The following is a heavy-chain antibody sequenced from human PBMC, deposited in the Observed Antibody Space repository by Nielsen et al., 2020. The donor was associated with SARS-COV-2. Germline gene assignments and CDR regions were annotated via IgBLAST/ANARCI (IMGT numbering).Heavy chain of an antibody. D-gene: IGHD3-3*01. J-gene: IGHJ4*02. CDR2: IKSKTDGGTT. CDR3: TTDPRVTIFEVVFISGDY. Sequence: VRQAPGKGLEWVGRIKSKTDGGTTDYAAPVKGRFTISRDDSKNTLYLQMNSLKTEDTAVYYCTTDPRVTIFEVVFISGDYWGQGTLVTVSS. V-gene: IGHV3-15*01.